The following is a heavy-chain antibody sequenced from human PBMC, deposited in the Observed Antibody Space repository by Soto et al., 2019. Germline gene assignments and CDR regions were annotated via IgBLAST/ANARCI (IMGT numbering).Heavy chain of an antibody. CDR3: ARATLGARYYYDSSGYHIRGAFDI. V-gene: IGHV4-61*01. J-gene: IGHJ3*02. CDR2: IYYSGGT. Sequence: PSETLSLTCTVSGGSVSSGSYYWSWIRQPPGKGLEWIGYIYYSGGTNYNPSLKSRVTISVDTSKNQFSLKLSSVTAADTAVYYCARATLGARYYYDSSGYHIRGAFDIWGQGTMVTVSS. D-gene: IGHD3-22*01. CDR1: GGSVSSGSYY.